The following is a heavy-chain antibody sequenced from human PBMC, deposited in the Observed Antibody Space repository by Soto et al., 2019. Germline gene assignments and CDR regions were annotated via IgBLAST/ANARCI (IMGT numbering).Heavy chain of an antibody. CDR1: GGTFSSYT. CDR3: ARVKDRSNYYGSGSYEGYFDY. D-gene: IGHD3-10*01. Sequence: ASVKVSCKASGGTFSSYTISWVRQAPGQGLEWMGRIIPILGIANYAQKFQGRVTITADKSTSTAYMELSSLRSEDTAVYYCARVKDRSNYYGSGSYEGYFDYWGQGTLVTVSS. J-gene: IGHJ4*02. CDR2: IIPILGIA. V-gene: IGHV1-69*02.